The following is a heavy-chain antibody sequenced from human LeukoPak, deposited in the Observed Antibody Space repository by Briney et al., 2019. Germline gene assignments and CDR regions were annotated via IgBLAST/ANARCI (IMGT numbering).Heavy chain of an antibody. CDR1: GGSISSSSYY. J-gene: IGHJ4*02. V-gene: IGHV4-39*01. Sequence: PSETLSLTCTVSGGSISSSSYYWGWIRQPPGKGLEWIGSIYYSGSTYYNPSLKSRVTISVGTSKNQFSLKLSSVTAADTAVYYCARRRAVAALNFDYWGQGTLVTVSS. CDR3: ARRRAVAALNFDY. D-gene: IGHD6-19*01. CDR2: IYYSGST.